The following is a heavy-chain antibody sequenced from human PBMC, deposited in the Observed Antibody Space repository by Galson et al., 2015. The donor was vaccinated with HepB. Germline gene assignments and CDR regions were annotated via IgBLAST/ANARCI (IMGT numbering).Heavy chain of an antibody. CDR3: ARGGWYGMDYFDY. V-gene: IGHV3-9*01. J-gene: IGHJ4*02. Sequence: SLRLSCAASGFTFDSYAMHWVRQVPGKGLEWVSGIRWNSATTGYADSVRGRFTISRDNAKNSLYLQMNSLRAEDTALYYCARGGWYGMDYFDYWGQGTLVTVSS. CDR1: GFTFDSYA. D-gene: IGHD6-19*01. CDR2: IRWNSATT.